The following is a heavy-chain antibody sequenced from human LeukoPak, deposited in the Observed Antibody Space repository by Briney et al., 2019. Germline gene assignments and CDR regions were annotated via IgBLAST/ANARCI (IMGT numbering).Heavy chain of an antibody. D-gene: IGHD6-6*01. Sequence: SETLSLTCTVSGGSISSYYWSWIRQPPGKGLEWIGYIYYSGSTNYNPSLKSRVTISVDTSKNQFSLKLSSVTAADTAVYYCAKGIAARLFAIDIWGQGTMVTVSS. CDR3: AKGIAARLFAIDI. CDR2: IYYSGST. CDR1: GGSISSYY. J-gene: IGHJ3*02. V-gene: IGHV4-59*08.